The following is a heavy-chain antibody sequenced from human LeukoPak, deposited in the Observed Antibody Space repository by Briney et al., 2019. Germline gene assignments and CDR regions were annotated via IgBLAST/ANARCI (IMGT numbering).Heavy chain of an antibody. CDR1: GFTLSWYD. CDR2: IGTAGDT. CDR3: VEGGDSSSSGDFDY. Sequence: GGSLRLSCAASGFTLSWYDMHWVRQPTGKGLEWVSAIGTAGDTYYPGSVKGRFTLSRENAKNSLYLQMNNLRAGDTAVYYCVEGGDSSSSGDFDYWGQGTLVTVSS. D-gene: IGHD6-6*01. V-gene: IGHV3-13*04. J-gene: IGHJ4*02.